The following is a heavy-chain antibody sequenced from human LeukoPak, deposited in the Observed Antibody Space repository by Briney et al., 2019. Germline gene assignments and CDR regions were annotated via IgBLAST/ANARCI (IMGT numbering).Heavy chain of an antibody. CDR3: ARVRGYCSSTICYRYYFDY. J-gene: IGHJ4*02. CDR1: GYSISRGYY. CDR2: IYHSGST. V-gene: IGHV4-38-2*02. D-gene: IGHD2-2*01. Sequence: SETLSLTCTVSGYSISRGYYWGWIRQPPGKGLEGIGIIYHSGSTYYNPSLKSRVTISVDTSKNQFSLKLTSVTAADTAVYYCARVRGYCSSTICYRYYFDYWGQGTLVTVSS.